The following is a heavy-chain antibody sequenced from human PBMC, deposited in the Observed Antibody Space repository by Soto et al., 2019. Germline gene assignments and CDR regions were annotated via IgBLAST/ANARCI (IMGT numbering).Heavy chain of an antibody. CDR2: ISTGGGST. V-gene: IGHV3-23*01. CDR3: ARSREIIASAGSFDY. Sequence: EVQLLESGGGLVQPGGSLRLSCAASGFTFSSHVMSWVRQAPGKGVEWVSGISTGGGSTDYADSVRGRFTISRDKSKNTLHLQMKSLRAEDTAVYYCARSREIIASAGSFDYWGQGTLVTVSS. J-gene: IGHJ4*02. CDR1: GFTFSSHV. D-gene: IGHD6-25*01.